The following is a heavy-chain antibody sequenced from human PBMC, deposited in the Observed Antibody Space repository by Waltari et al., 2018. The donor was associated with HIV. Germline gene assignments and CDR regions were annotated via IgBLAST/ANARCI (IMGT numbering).Heavy chain of an antibody. V-gene: IGHV3-21*04. CDR3: VRDDPGYVPIDY. Sequence: LVQSGGGEVPEGGSLLLSCSGAGLAFGRFSLNWVRQPPRRGLEWVASLRRDTYEANYLASVRGRFTISRDNARSSAFLEMTGLRVEDTATYYCVRDDPGYVPIDYWGQGSQVIVS. D-gene: IGHD2-15*01. J-gene: IGHJ4*02. CDR1: GLAFGRFS. CDR2: LRRDTYEA.